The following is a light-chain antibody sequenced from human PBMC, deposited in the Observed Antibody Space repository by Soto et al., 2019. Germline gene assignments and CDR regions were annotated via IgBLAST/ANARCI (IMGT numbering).Light chain of an antibody. CDR2: DAS. CDR1: HDIKIY. CDR3: QQYDDLPLT. V-gene: IGKV1-33*01. J-gene: IGKJ4*01. Sequence: DIQMTQSPSSLSASVGDRVTITCQASHDIKIYLNWYQQKPGKAPNLLIYDASNLQTGVPSRFSGSGSGTYFTFTISSLQPEGVATYYCQQYDDLPLTFGGGTKVDIK.